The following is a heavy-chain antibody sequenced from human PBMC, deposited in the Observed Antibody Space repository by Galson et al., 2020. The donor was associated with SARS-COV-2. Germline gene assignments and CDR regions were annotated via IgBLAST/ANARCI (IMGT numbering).Heavy chain of an antibody. CDR2: IYYSGST. V-gene: IGHV4-30-4*01. CDR1: GGSISSGDYY. Sequence: PSETLSLTCTVSGGSISSGDYYWSWIRQPPGKGLEWIGYIYYSGSTYYNPSLKSRVTISVDTSKNQFSLKLSSVTAADTAVYYCARAIYYYDSSGYQSYYYGMDVWGQGTTVTVSS. CDR3: ARAIYYYDSSGYQSYYYGMDV. D-gene: IGHD3-22*01. J-gene: IGHJ6*02.